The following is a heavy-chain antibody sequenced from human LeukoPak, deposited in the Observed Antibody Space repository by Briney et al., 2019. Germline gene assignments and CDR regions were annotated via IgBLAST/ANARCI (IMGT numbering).Heavy chain of an antibody. D-gene: IGHD3-22*01. CDR2: ISPYSRNT. V-gene: IGHV1-18*01. CDR1: GYTFRSYC. CDR3: ARDKVPYYYDSTGYAADY. J-gene: IGHJ4*02. Sequence: GASVKVSCKASGYTFRSYCINWVRQAPGQGLEWMGWISPYSRNTNYAQKLQGRATMTTDTSTSTAYMELGSLRSDDTAVYYCARDKVPYYYDSTGYAADYWGQGTLVTVSS.